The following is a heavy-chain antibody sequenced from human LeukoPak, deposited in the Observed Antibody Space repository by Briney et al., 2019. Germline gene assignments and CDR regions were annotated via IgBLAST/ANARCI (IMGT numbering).Heavy chain of an antibody. D-gene: IGHD2-2*03. CDR2: INHSGST. CDR1: GGSFSGYY. V-gene: IGHV4-34*01. CDR3: ARGRMDIVVVPAANPAYYYYYGMDV. J-gene: IGHJ6*02. Sequence: PSETLSLTCAVYGGSFSGYYWSWIRQPPGKGLEWIGEINHSGSTNYNPSLKSRVTISVDTSKNQFSLKLSSVTAADRAVYYCARGRMDIVVVPAANPAYYYYYGMDVWGQGTTVTVSS.